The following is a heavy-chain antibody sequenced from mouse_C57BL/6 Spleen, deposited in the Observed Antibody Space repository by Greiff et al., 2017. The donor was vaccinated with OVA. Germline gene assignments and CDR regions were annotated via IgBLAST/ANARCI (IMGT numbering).Heavy chain of an antibody. J-gene: IGHJ2*01. V-gene: IGHV14-3*01. CDR1: GFNIKNTY. Sequence: EVKLVESVAELVRPGASVKLSCTASGFNIKNTYMHWVKQRPEQGLEWIGRIDPANGNTKYAPKFQGKATITADTSSNTAYLQLSSLTSEDTAIYYCASSITTAIPYFDYWGQGTTLTVSS. CDR3: ASSITTAIPYFDY. CDR2: IDPANGNT. D-gene: IGHD1-2*01.